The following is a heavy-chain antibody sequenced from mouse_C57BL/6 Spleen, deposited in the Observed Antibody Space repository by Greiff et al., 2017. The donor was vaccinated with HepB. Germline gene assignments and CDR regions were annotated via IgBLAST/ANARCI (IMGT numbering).Heavy chain of an antibody. J-gene: IGHJ3*01. CDR1: GFTFTDYY. D-gene: IGHD2-4*01. CDR3: ARSYYDYDSAWFAY. V-gene: IGHV7-3*01. CDR2: IRNKANGYTT. Sequence: EVKLVESGGGLVQPGGSLSLSCAASGFTFTDYYMSWVRQPPGKALEWLGFIRNKANGYTTEYSASVKGRFTISRDNSQSILYLQMNALRAEDSATYYCARSYYDYDSAWFAYWGQGTLVTVSA.